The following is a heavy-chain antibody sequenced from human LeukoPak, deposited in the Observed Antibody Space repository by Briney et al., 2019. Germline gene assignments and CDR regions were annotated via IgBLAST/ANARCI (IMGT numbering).Heavy chain of an antibody. CDR2: ISPYNGNT. Sequence: VASVKVSCKASGYTFTSYGISWVRQAPGQGLEWMGWISPYNGNTNYAPKLQGRVTMTTDTATSTAYMELTSLTSDDTAVYYCARDRQCGYWGQGTRVTVSS. D-gene: IGHD2-21*01. CDR3: ARDRQCGY. CDR1: GYTFTSYG. J-gene: IGHJ4*02. V-gene: IGHV1-18*01.